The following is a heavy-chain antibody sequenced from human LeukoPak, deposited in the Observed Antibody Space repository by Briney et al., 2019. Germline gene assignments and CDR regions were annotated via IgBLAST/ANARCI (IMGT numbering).Heavy chain of an antibody. CDR1: GYTFTGYY. J-gene: IGHJ4*02. Sequence: GASVKVSCKASGYTFTGYYMHWVRQAPGQGLEWMGWINPNSGGTNYAQKFQGRVTMTRDTSISTAYMELSRLRSDDTAVYHCARDTHLWFGELSTGGVDYWGQGTLVTVSS. CDR3: ARDTHLWFGELSTGGVDY. D-gene: IGHD3-10*01. V-gene: IGHV1-2*02. CDR2: INPNSGGT.